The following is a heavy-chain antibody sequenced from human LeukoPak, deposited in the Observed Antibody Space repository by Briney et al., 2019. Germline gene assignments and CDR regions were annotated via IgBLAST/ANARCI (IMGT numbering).Heavy chain of an antibody. CDR3: AREVGWNYFDY. CDR2: LYSGGST. J-gene: IGHJ4*02. Sequence: GGSLRLSCAASGFTVSSNYMNCVRQAPGKGLEWVSVLYSGGSTYYADSVKDRFTISRDNSKNTLYLQMNSLRAEDTAVYYCAREVGWNYFDYWGQGTLVTVSS. D-gene: IGHD6-19*01. CDR1: GFTVSSNY. V-gene: IGHV3-66*01.